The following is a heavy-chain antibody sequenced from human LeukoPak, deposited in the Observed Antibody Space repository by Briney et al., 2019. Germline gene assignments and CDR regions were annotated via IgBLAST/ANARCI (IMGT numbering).Heavy chain of an antibody. CDR3: AKTRPLDSSSWSHGDY. D-gene: IGHD6-13*01. V-gene: IGHV3-23*01. Sequence: GGSLRLSCAASGFTFSSYAMSWVRQAPGKGLEWVSAISGSGDSTYYGDSVKGRFTISRDNSKDTLYLQMNSLRAEDTAVYYCAKTRPLDSSSWSHGDYWGQGTLVTVSS. CDR2: ISGSGDST. J-gene: IGHJ4*02. CDR1: GFTFSSYA.